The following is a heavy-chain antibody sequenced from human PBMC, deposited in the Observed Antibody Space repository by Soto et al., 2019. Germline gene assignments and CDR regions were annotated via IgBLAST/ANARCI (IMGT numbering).Heavy chain of an antibody. CDR1: GFTFSSYG. V-gene: IGHV3-30*18. D-gene: IGHD3-16*02. CDR3: AKVYDYVWGSYRYDAFDI. CDR2: ISYDGSNK. J-gene: IGHJ3*02. Sequence: QVQLVESGGGVVQPGRSLRLSCAASGFTFSSYGMHWVRQAPGKGLEWVAVISYDGSNKYYADSVKGRFTISRDNSKNTLYLQMTSLRAEDTAVYYCAKVYDYVWGSYRYDAFDIWGQGTMVTVSS.